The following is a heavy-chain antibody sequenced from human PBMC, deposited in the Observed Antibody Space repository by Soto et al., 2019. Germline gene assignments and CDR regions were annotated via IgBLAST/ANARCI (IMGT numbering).Heavy chain of an antibody. D-gene: IGHD6-19*01. CDR1: GGSISSSNW. Sequence: SETLSLTCAVSGGSISSSNWWGWVRQPPGKGLEWIGEIYHSGSTNYNPSLKSRVTISVDKSKNQFSLKLSSVTAADTAVYYCARVAVAGTFAPSNWFDPWGQGTLVTVSS. V-gene: IGHV4-4*02. CDR3: ARVAVAGTFAPSNWFDP. J-gene: IGHJ5*02. CDR2: IYHSGST.